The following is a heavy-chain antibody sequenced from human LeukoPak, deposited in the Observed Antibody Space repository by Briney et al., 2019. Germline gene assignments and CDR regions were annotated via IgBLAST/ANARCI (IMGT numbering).Heavy chain of an antibody. CDR3: ASVAEGGGYYFDY. Sequence: GGSLRLSCAASGFTFDDYAMHWVRQAPGKGLEWVSGISWNSGSIGYADSVKGRFTISRDNAKNSLYLQMNSLRAEDTALYYCASVAEGGGYYFDYWGQGTLVTVSS. V-gene: IGHV3-9*01. CDR1: GFTFDDYA. D-gene: IGHD1-26*01. CDR2: ISWNSGSI. J-gene: IGHJ4*02.